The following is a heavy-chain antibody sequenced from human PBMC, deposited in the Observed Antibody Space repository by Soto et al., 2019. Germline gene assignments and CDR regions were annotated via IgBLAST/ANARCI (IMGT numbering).Heavy chain of an antibody. CDR3: TRSPYYYDTSGQNLFDP. CDR2: ISGDGRTT. CDR1: GFTFSNYA. V-gene: IGHV3-64*02. J-gene: IGHJ5*02. D-gene: IGHD3-22*01. Sequence: GGSLRLSCAASGFTFSNYAMHWGRQAPGKGLEYVSAISGDGRTTYYADSVKGRFTMSRDNSKNTLYLQMGSLRAEDMAVYYCTRSPYYYDTSGQNLFDPWGQGTLVTVSS.